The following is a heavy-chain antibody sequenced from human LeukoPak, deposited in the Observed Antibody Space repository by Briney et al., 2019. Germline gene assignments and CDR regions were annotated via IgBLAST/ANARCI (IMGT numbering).Heavy chain of an antibody. Sequence: GGSLRLSCAASGFTFSSYWMIWVRQAPGKGLEWVANIKQDGSEKYYVDSVKGRFTISRDNAKNSVYLQMNSLRAEDTAVYYCAKPFIVVVVAAHDAFDIWGQGTMVTVSS. J-gene: IGHJ3*02. D-gene: IGHD2-15*01. CDR2: IKQDGSEK. V-gene: IGHV3-7*03. CDR1: GFTFSSYW. CDR3: AKPFIVVVVAAHDAFDI.